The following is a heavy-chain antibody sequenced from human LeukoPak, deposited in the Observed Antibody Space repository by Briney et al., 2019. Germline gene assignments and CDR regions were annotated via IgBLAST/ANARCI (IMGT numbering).Heavy chain of an antibody. Sequence: GASVKVSCKASGYTFTGYYMHRVRQAPGQGLEWMGWINPNSGGTNYAQKFQGRVTMTRDTSISTAYMELSRLRSDDTAVYYCARDLYRRIAAAGTVLGYWGQGTLVTVSS. V-gene: IGHV1-2*02. CDR1: GYTFTGYY. D-gene: IGHD6-13*01. CDR2: INPNSGGT. J-gene: IGHJ4*02. CDR3: ARDLYRRIAAAGTVLGY.